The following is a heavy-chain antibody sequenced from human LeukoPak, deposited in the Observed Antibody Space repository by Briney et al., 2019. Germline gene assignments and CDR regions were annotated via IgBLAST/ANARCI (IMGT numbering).Heavy chain of an antibody. CDR3: ARSYYGSGTSYGMDV. V-gene: IGHV3-7*04. J-gene: IGHJ6*02. CDR1: GFTFSNAW. D-gene: IGHD3-10*01. CDR2: IQQDGSEK. Sequence: GRSLRLSCAASGFTFSNAWMIWLRQAPGKGREWVANIQQDGSEKYFVDSVTGRFTISRDNARNSLYLQMNSVRAEDTAVYYCARSYYGSGTSYGMDVWGQGTTVTVSS.